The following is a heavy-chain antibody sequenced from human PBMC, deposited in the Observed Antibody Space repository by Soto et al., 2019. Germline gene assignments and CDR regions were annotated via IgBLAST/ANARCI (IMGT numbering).Heavy chain of an antibody. D-gene: IGHD2-15*01. J-gene: IGHJ4*02. CDR1: GFTFSSYG. CDR3: ATGVDCSGGSCYPPFDY. Sequence: GGSLRLSCAASGFTFSSYGMHWVRQAPGKGLEWVAVIWYDGSNKYYADSVKGRFTISRDNSKNTLYLQMNSLRAEDTAVYYCATGVDCSGGSCYPPFDYWGQGTLVTVSS. CDR2: IWYDGSNK. V-gene: IGHV3-33*01.